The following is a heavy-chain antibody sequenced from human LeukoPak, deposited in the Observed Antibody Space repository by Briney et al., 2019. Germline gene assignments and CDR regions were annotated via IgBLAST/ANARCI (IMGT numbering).Heavy chain of an antibody. J-gene: IGHJ4*02. CDR1: GFTFSSYA. Sequence: GGSLRPSCAASGFTFSSYAMSWVRQAPGKGLEWVSAISGSGGSTYYADSVKGRFTISRDNSKNTLYLQMNSLRAEDTAVYYCANEEPLYDYVWGSYLDYWGQGTLVTVSS. V-gene: IGHV3-23*01. CDR3: ANEEPLYDYVWGSYLDY. CDR2: ISGSGGST. D-gene: IGHD3-16*01.